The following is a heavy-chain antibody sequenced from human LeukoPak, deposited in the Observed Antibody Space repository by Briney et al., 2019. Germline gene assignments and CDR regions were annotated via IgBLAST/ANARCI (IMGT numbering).Heavy chain of an antibody. CDR2: IYYSGST. V-gene: IGHV4-39*01. CDR1: GGSINSSSYY. Sequence: SSETLSLTCTVSGGSINSSSYYWGWIRQPPGKGLEWIGSIYYSGSTYYNPSLKSRVTISVDTSKNQFSLKLSSVTAADTAVYYCARHSRPLFDYWGQGTLVTVSS. J-gene: IGHJ4*02. CDR3: ARHSRPLFDY. D-gene: IGHD6-13*01.